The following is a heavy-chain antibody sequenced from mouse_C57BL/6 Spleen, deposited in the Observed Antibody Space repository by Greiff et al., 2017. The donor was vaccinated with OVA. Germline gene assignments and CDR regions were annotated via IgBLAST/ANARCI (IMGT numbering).Heavy chain of an antibody. D-gene: IGHD1-1*01. CDR1: GFNIKNTY. Sequence: VQLQQSVAELVRPGASVKLSCTASGFNIKNTYMHWVKQRPEQGLEWIGRIDPANGNTKYAPKFQGKATITADTSSNTAYLQLSSLTSEDTAIYYGARNKITTVGTGYFDVWGTGTTVTVSS. CDR2: IDPANGNT. J-gene: IGHJ1*03. CDR3: ARNKITTVGTGYFDV. V-gene: IGHV14-3*01.